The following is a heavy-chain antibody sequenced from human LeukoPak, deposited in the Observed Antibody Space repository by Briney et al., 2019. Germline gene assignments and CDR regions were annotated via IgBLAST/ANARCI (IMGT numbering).Heavy chain of an antibody. CDR1: GFTFSSYW. D-gene: IGHD3-22*01. V-gene: IGHV3-74*01. CDR2: INSDGSST. CDR3: ARRITMMTNWFDP. Sequence: GGSLRLSCAASGFTFSSYWMHWVRQAPGKGLVWVSRINSDGSSTSYADSVKGRFTISRDNAKNTLYLQMNSLRAEDTAVYYCARRITMMTNWFDPWGQGTLVTVSP. J-gene: IGHJ5*02.